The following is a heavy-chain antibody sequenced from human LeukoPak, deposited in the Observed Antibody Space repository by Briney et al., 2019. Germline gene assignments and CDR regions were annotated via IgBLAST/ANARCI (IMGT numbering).Heavy chain of an antibody. CDR1: GYTFTSYD. V-gene: IGHV1-8*01. D-gene: IGHD4-17*01. CDR2: MNPNSGNT. CDR3: ARGPVTTYIRYFDY. J-gene: IGHJ4*02. Sequence: ASVKVSCKASGYTFTSYDINWVRQATGQGLEWMGWMNPNSGNTGYAQKFQGRVTMTRNTSISTAYMELSSLRSEDTAVYYCARGPVTTYIRYFDYWSQGTLVTVSS.